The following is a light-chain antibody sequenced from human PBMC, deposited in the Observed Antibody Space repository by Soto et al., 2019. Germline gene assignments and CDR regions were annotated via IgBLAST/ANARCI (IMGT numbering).Light chain of an antibody. CDR3: QHYNSYSEA. Sequence: DIQMTRCPSTRSESVGGRVTMTCLASQTISSWLAWYQQKPGKAPKLLIYKASTLKSGVPSRFSGSGSGTEFTLTISSLQPDDFATYYCQHYNSYSEAFGQGTKVDIK. CDR2: KAS. CDR1: QTISSW. V-gene: IGKV1-5*03. J-gene: IGKJ1*01.